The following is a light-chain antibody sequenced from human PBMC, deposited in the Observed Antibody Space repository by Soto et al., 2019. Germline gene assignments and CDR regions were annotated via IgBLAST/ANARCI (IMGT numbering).Light chain of an antibody. V-gene: IGKV3-20*01. CDR3: QQYGSTPLFT. CDR1: QSVSSSY. J-gene: IGKJ3*01. CDR2: GAS. Sequence: EIVLTQSPGTLSLSPGERATLSCRASQSVSSSYLAWYQQKPGQAPRLLIYGASSRATGIPDRFSGSGSGTDFTLTISRLEPKDFAVYYCQQYGSTPLFTFGPGNKVDI.